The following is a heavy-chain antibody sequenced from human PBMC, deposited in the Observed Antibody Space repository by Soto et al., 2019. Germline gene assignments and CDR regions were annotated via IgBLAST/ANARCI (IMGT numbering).Heavy chain of an antibody. CDR3: ALRQYYYDSSGYGPGYGMDV. D-gene: IGHD3-22*01. CDR2: ISAYIGNT. CDR1: GYTFTSYG. J-gene: IGHJ6*02. Sequence: ASVKVSCKASGYTFTSYGISWVRQAPGQGLEWMGGISAYIGNTNYAQKFQGRVTITTDTSTSTAYMELSSLRSEDTAVYYCALRQYYYDSSGYGPGYGMDVWGQGTTVTVSS. V-gene: IGHV1-18*01.